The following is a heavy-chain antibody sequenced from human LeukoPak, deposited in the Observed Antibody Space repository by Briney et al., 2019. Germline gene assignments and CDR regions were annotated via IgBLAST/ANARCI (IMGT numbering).Heavy chain of an antibody. CDR3: ARDRRGPFDY. CDR2: IKQDGSEK. V-gene: IGHV3-7*03. D-gene: IGHD3-10*01. CDR1: GFTFNSYW. J-gene: IGHJ4*02. Sequence: GGSLRLSCAASGFTFNSYWMTWVRQAPGKGLEWVANIKQDGSEKYYVDSVKGRFTIARDNAMNSLYLQMNSLRAEDTAVYLCARDRRGPFDYWGQGTLVTVSS.